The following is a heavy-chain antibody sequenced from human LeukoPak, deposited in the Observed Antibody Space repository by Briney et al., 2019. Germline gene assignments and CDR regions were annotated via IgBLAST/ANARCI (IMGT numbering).Heavy chain of an antibody. V-gene: IGHV3-7*01. Sequence: GGSLRLSCVGSGFTFSSYWMSWVRQAPGKGLEWVANIKQDGSEKYYVDSVKGRFTISRDNAKDSLYLQMNSLRAEDTAVHFCARVRRAKRQNRYYFYYYMDVWGKGTTVTVSS. CDR1: GFTFSSYW. D-gene: IGHD1-14*01. CDR2: IKQDGSEK. CDR3: ARVRRAKRQNRYYFYYYMDV. J-gene: IGHJ6*03.